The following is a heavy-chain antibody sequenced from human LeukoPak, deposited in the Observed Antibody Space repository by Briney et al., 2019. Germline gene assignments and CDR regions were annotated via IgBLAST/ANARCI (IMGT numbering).Heavy chain of an antibody. CDR1: GFTFSSYA. CDR3: ARRDSSGYYYDY. CDR2: ISSNGGTT. J-gene: IGHJ4*02. D-gene: IGHD3-22*01. Sequence: PGGSLRLSCAASGFTFSSYAMHWVRQALGKGLEYVSAISSNGGTTYYANSVKGRFTISRDNSKNTLYLQMGSLRAEDMAVYYCARRDSSGYYYDYWGQGTLVTVSS. V-gene: IGHV3-64*01.